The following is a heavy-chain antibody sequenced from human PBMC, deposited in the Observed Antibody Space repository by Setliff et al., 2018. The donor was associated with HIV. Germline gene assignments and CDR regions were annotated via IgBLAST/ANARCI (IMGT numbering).Heavy chain of an antibody. V-gene: IGHV1-69*05. CDR3: ARDVGYCTATSCQTGFDY. Sequence: SVKVFFKASGGTVSRLTFGWVRQVPGQGLEWMGGLIAMYGTANYAQRFRDRVTMTTDIPTSTAYMELRGLRSDDTAVYYCARDVGYCTATSCQTGFDYWGQGTLVTVSS. D-gene: IGHD2-8*02. CDR2: LIAMYGTA. J-gene: IGHJ4*02. CDR1: GGTVSRLT.